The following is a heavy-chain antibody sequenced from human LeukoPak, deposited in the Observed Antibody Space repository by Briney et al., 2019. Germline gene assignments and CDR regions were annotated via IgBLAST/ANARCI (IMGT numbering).Heavy chain of an antibody. CDR2: INHSGST. CDR1: GGSFSGYY. CDR3: ASSDYGDSIDY. V-gene: IGHV4-34*01. Sequence: SETLSLTCAVYGGSFSGYYWSWIRQPPGKGLEWIGEINHSGSTNYNPSLKSRVTISVDTSKNQFSLKLSSVTAADTAVYYCASSDYGDSIDYWGQGTLVTVSS. J-gene: IGHJ4*02. D-gene: IGHD4-17*01.